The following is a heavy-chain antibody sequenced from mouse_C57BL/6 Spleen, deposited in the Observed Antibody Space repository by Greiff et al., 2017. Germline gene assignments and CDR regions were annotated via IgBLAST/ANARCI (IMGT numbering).Heavy chain of an antibody. CDR2: IDPSDSYT. V-gene: IGHV1-50*01. Sequence: QVQLQQPEAELVKPGASVKLSCKASGYTFTSYWMQWVKQRPGQGLEWIGEIDPSDSYTNYNQKFKGKATLTVDTSSSTAYMQLSSLTSEDSAVYYCARGYYGSSPYAMDYWGQGTSVTVSS. D-gene: IGHD1-1*01. CDR1: GYTFTSYW. J-gene: IGHJ4*01. CDR3: ARGYYGSSPYAMDY.